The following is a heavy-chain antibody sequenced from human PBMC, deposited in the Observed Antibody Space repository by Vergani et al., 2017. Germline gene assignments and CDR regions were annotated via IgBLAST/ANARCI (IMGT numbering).Heavy chain of an antibody. J-gene: IGHJ6*04. CDR3: ARGSGCSSTSYYLYYYYYGMDV. D-gene: IGHD2-2*01. V-gene: IGHV4-34*01. CDR2: INHSGST. Sequence: QVQLQQWGAGLLKPSETLSLTCAVYGGSFSGYYWSWIRQPLGKGLEWIGEINHSGSTNYNPSLKSRVTISVDTSKNQFSLKLSSVTAADTAVYYCARGSGCSSTSYYLYYYYYGMDVWGEGTTVTVSS. CDR1: GGSFSGYY.